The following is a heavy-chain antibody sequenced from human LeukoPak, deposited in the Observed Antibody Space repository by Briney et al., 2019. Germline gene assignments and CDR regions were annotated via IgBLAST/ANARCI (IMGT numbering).Heavy chain of an antibody. J-gene: IGHJ3*02. CDR2: IYSGGTT. CDR1: GFTFSSYS. Sequence: PGGSLRLSCAASGFTFSSYSMNWVRQAPGKGLEWVSVIYSGGTTYYADSVKGRFTISRDNSKNTLYLQMNSLRAEDTAVYYCASGGTGGDSFDIWGQGTMATVSS. V-gene: IGHV3-53*01. D-gene: IGHD2-15*01. CDR3: ASGGTGGDSFDI.